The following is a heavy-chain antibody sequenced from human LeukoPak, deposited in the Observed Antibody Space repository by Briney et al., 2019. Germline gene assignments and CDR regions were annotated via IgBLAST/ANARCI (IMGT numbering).Heavy chain of an antibody. CDR1: GGSFSGYY. CDR2: IYSGGST. J-gene: IGHJ4*02. CDR3: ARGWYFDY. D-gene: IGHD6-13*01. V-gene: IGHV3-53*01. Sequence: ETLSLTCAVYGGSFSGYYWSWIRQPPGKGLEWVSVIYSGGSTYYADSVKGRFTISRDNSKNTLYLQMNSLRAEDTAVYYCARGWYFDYWGQGTLVTVSS.